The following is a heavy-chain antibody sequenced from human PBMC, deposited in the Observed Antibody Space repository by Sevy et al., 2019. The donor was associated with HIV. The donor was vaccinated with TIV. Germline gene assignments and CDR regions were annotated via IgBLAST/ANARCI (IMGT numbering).Heavy chain of an antibody. V-gene: IGHV3-30*04. Sequence: GGSLRLSCAASGFTFSSYAMHWVRQAPGKGLEWVAVISYDGSNKYYADSVKGRFTISRDNSKNTLYLQMNSLRAEDTAVYYCARTYYAILSGYPDYWGQGTLVTVSS. J-gene: IGHJ4*02. CDR1: GFTFSSYA. D-gene: IGHD3-9*01. CDR3: ARTYYAILSGYPDY. CDR2: ISYDGSNK.